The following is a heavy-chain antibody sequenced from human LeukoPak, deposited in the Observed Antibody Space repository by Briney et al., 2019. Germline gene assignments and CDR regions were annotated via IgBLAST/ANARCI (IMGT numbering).Heavy chain of an antibody. CDR3: ARTARRNFDY. CDR1: GGSISNYY. Sequence: SETLSLTCTVSGGSISNYYWSWIRQPPGKGLEWIGYIYYSGSTNYNPSLKSRVTISVDTSKNQFSLKLSSVTAADTAVYYCARTARRNFDYWGQGTLVTVSS. D-gene: IGHD2-2*01. V-gene: IGHV4-59*08. J-gene: IGHJ4*02. CDR2: IYYSGST.